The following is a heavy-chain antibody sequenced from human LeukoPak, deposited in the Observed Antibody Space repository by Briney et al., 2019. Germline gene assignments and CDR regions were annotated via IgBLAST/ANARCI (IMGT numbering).Heavy chain of an antibody. CDR2: ISSSSSYI. J-gene: IGHJ4*02. CDR1: GFTFSSYW. Sequence: GGSLRLSCAASGFTFSSYWMSWVRQAPGKGLEWVSSISSSSSYIYYADSVKGRFTISRDNAKNSLYLQMNSLRAEDTAVYYCARERARRGEVSVDYWGQGTLVTVSS. D-gene: IGHD3-10*01. CDR3: ARERARRGEVSVDY. V-gene: IGHV3-21*01.